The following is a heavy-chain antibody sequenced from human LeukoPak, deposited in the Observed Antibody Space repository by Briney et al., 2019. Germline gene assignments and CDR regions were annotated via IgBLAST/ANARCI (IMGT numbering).Heavy chain of an antibody. J-gene: IGHJ4*02. CDR3: TLQAGSLRDHYFDY. CDR2: IIPILGIA. D-gene: IGHD2-15*01. Sequence: ASVKVSCKASGGTFSSYAISWVRQAPGQGLEWMGRIIPILGIANYAQKFQGRVTITADKSTSTAYMELSSLRSEDTAVYYCTLQAGSLRDHYFDYWGQGTLVTVSS. V-gene: IGHV1-69*04. CDR1: GGTFSSYA.